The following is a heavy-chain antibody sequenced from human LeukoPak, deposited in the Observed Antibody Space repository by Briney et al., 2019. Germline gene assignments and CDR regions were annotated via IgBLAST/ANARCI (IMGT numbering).Heavy chain of an antibody. V-gene: IGHV3-53*01. CDR2: IYSGGST. D-gene: IGHD3-3*01. Sequence: GGSLRLSCAASGFTVGSNSMTWVRQAPGKGLEWVSVIYSGGSTYSADSVKGRFAISRDNSKNTLYLQMNSLRAEDTAVYYCARLEFRYFDYWGQGTLVTVSS. J-gene: IGHJ4*02. CDR1: GFTVGSNS. CDR3: ARLEFRYFDY.